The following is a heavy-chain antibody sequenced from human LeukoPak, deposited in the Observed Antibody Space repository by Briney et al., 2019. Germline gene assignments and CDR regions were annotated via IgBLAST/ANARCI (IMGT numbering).Heavy chain of an antibody. CDR3: ARASGRIAARPGDY. CDR1: GYTFTGYY. Sequence: ASVKVSCKASGYTFTGYYMHWVRQAPGQGLEWMGWINPNSGGTNYAQKFQGRVTMTRDTSISTAYMEPSRLRSDDTAVYYCARASGRIAARPGDYWGQGTLVTVSS. D-gene: IGHD6-6*01. V-gene: IGHV1-2*02. CDR2: INPNSGGT. J-gene: IGHJ4*02.